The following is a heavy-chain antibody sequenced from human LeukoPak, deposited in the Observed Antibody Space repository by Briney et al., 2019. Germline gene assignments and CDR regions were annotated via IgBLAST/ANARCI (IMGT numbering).Heavy chain of an antibody. Sequence: ASVKVSCKASGYTFTSYYMHWVRQAPGQGLEWMGIINPSGGSTSYAQKFQGRVTMTRDMSTSTVYMELSSLRSEDTAVYYCAREGPRDIVVVPAAIPGMDYWGQGTLVTVSS. J-gene: IGHJ4*02. CDR1: GYTFTSYY. D-gene: IGHD2-2*02. CDR3: AREGPRDIVVVPAAIPGMDY. V-gene: IGHV1-46*01. CDR2: INPSGGST.